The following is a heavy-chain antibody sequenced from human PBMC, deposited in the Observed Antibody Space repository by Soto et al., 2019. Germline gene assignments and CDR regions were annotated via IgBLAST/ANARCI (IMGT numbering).Heavy chain of an antibody. V-gene: IGHV5-51*03. CDR1: GYSFTTYW. CDR3: AGARTPYHYYDDLDV. CDR2: IYPGDSDT. D-gene: IGHD2-21*01. J-gene: IGHJ6*02. Sequence: EVQLVQSGAEVKKPGESLKISCKGSGYSFTTYWIGWVRQMPGKGLEWMGIIYPGDSDTRYSPSFQGQVTISADKSISTASLQWSSLKASDTAMFYGAGARTPYHYYDDLDVWGQGTTVTVSS.